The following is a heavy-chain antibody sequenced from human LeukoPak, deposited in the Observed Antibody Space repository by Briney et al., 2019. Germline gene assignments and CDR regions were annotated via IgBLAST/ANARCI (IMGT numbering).Heavy chain of an antibody. D-gene: IGHD3-9*01. CDR3: ARGTYDILTGYSPFDY. J-gene: IGHJ4*02. V-gene: IGHV3-53*01. Sequence: GGSLRLSCAASGFTFSSYAMSWVRQAPGKGLEWGSVIYSGGSTYYADSVTGRFTISRDNSKNTLYLQMNSLRAEDTAVYYCARGTYDILTGYSPFDYWGQGTLVTVSS. CDR2: IYSGGST. CDR1: GFTFSSYA.